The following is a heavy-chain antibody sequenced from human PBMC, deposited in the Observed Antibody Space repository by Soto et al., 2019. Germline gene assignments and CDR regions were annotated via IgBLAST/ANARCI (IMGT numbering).Heavy chain of an antibody. V-gene: IGHV5-51*01. D-gene: IGHD2-15*01. CDR1: GYSFTSYW. CDR3: ARHPYCSGGSCYGATDY. CDR2: IYPGDSDT. Sequence: PGESLKISCKGSGYSFTSYWIGWVRQMPGKGLEWMGIIYPGDSDTRYSPSFQGQVTISADKSISTAYLQWSSLKASDTAMYYCARHPYCSGGSCYGATDYWGQGTLVTVSS. J-gene: IGHJ4*02.